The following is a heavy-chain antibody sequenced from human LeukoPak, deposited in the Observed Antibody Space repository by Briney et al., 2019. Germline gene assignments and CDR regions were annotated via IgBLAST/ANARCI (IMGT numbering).Heavy chain of an antibody. V-gene: IGHV4-39*01. J-gene: IGHJ3*02. D-gene: IGHD5/OR15-5a*01. CDR2: IYYSGST. CDR1: GGSISSSSYY. Sequence: SETLPLTCTVSGGSISSSSYYWGWIRQPPGKGLEWIGSIYYSGSTYYNPSLKSRVTISVDTSKNQFSLKLSSVTAADTAVYYCARHPLIRVSDAFDIWGQGTMVTVSS. CDR3: ARHPLIRVSDAFDI.